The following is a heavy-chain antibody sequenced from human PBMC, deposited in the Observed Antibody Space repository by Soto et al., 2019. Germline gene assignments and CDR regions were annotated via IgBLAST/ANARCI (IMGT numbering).Heavy chain of an antibody. J-gene: IGHJ6*02. CDR3: ARLTRIAAAGRRYYGMDV. CDR1: VYSFTSYW. D-gene: IGHD6-13*01. V-gene: IGHV5-10-1*01. Sequence: GESLKISCNGSVYSFTSYWISWVRQMPGKDLEWMGRIDPSDSYTNYSPSFQGHVTISADKSISTAYLQWSSLKASDTAMYYCARLTRIAAAGRRYYGMDVWGQGTTVTVSS. CDR2: IDPSDSYT.